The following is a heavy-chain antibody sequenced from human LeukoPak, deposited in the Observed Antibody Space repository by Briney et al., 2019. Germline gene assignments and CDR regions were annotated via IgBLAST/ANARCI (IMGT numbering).Heavy chain of an antibody. J-gene: IGHJ2*01. D-gene: IGHD6-13*01. CDR3: ARVGGLQQLAYSYWYFDL. CDR1: GGSISSYY. Sequence: SETLSLTCTVSGGSISSYYWSWIRQPPGKGLEWIGYIYYSGSTNYNPSLKSQVTISVDTSKNQFSLKLSSVTAADTAVYYCARVGGLQQLAYSYWYFDLWGRGTLVTVSS. CDR2: IYYSGST. V-gene: IGHV4-59*01.